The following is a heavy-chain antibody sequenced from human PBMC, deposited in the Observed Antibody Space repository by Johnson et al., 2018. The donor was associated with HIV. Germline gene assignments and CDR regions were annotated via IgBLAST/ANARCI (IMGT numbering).Heavy chain of an antibody. CDR3: GRDGGSGWLLERDAFDI. J-gene: IGHJ3*02. D-gene: IGHD6-19*01. CDR2: IKQDGSEK. Sequence: VQLVESGGGVVQPGGSLRLSCAASGFTFSSYWMSWVRQAPGKGLEWVANIKQDGSEKYYVDSVKGRFTISRDNAKNSLYLQMNSLIAEDTAVYYCGRDGGSGWLLERDAFDIWGQGTMVTVSS. V-gene: IGHV3-7*01. CDR1: GFTFSSYW.